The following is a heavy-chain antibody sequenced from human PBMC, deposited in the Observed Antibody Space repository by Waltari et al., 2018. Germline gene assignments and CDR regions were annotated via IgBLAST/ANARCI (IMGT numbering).Heavy chain of an antibody. CDR2: IYTSGST. V-gene: IGHV4-4*07. CDR1: GGSISSYY. Sequence: QVQLQESGPGLVKPSETLSLTCTVSGGSISSYYRSWIRQPAGKGLEWIGRIYTSGSTNYNPSLKSRVTMSVDTSKNQFSLKLSSVTAADTAMYYCARSLLGYCSGGSCDYFDYWGQGTLVTVSS. CDR3: ARSLLGYCSGGSCDYFDY. J-gene: IGHJ4*02. D-gene: IGHD2-15*01.